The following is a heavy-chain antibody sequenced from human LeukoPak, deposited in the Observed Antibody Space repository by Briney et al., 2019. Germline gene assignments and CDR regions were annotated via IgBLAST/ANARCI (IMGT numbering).Heavy chain of an antibody. V-gene: IGHV1-8*03. CDR2: MNPNSGNT. CDR1: GGTFSSYD. D-gene: IGHD3-22*01. J-gene: IGHJ4*02. Sequence: ASVKVSCTASGGTFSSYDINWVRQATGQGLEWMGWMNPNSGNTGYAQKFQGRVTITRNTSISTAYMELSSLRSEDTAVYYCARGQVRTWYYYDSSGYGYWGQGTLVTVSS. CDR3: ARGQVRTWYYYDSSGYGY.